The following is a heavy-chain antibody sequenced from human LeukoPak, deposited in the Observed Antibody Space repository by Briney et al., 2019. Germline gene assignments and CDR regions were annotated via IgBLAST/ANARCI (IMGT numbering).Heavy chain of an antibody. CDR2: ISYDGSNK. D-gene: IGHD1-26*01. CDR3: ARDSIVGAT. Sequence: GRSLRLSCAASGFTFSSYAMRWVRQAPGKGLEWVAVISYDGSNKYYADSVKGRFTISRDNSKNTLYLQMNSLRAEDTAVYYCARDSIVGATWGQGTLVTVSS. CDR1: GFTFSSYA. V-gene: IGHV3-30-3*01. J-gene: IGHJ4*02.